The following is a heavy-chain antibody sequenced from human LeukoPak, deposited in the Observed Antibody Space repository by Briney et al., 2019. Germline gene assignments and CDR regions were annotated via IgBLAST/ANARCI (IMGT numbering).Heavy chain of an antibody. CDR1: GGSISSYY. D-gene: IGHD1-26*01. CDR2: IYYSGST. V-gene: IGHV4-59*01. J-gene: IGHJ4*02. CDR3: AGGFSELLFDY. Sequence: SETLSLTCTVSGGSISSYYWSWIRQPPGKGLEWIGYIYYSGSTNYNPSLKCRVTISVDTSKNQFSLKLSSVTAADTAVYYCAGGFSELLFDYWGQGTLVTVSS.